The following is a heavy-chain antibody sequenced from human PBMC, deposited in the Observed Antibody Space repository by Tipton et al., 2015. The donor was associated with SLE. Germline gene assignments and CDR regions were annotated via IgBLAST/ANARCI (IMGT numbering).Heavy chain of an antibody. Sequence: TLSLTCAVYGGSLSGSYWSWIRQPPGKGLEWIGYIYYSGSTNYNPSLKSRVTISVDTSKNQFSLKLSSVTAADTAVYYCARGVGEQLERYWGQGTLVTVSS. J-gene: IGHJ4*02. D-gene: IGHD6-6*01. V-gene: IGHV4-59*01. CDR3: ARGVGEQLERY. CDR2: IYYSGST. CDR1: GGSLSGSY.